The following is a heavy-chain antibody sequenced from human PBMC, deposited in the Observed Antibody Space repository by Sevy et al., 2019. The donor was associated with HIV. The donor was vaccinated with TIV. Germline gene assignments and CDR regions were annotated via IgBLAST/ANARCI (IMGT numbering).Heavy chain of an antibody. V-gene: IGHV3-21*01. D-gene: IGHD3-22*01. CDR2: ISSSSNYI. CDR1: GFSFQYS. CDR3: ARDRRELSYDSSGHSDAFDI. J-gene: IGHJ3*02. Sequence: GGSLRLSCRVSGFSFQYSMNWVRQAPGKGLEWVSSISSSSNYIYYADSLKGRFNGSRDNAKNSVYLKMNSLRAEDTAVYYCARDRRELSYDSSGHSDAFDIWGQGTLVTVSS.